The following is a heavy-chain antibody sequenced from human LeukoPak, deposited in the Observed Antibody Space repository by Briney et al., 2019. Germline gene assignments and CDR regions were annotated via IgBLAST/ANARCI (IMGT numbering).Heavy chain of an antibody. CDR1: GGSISSYY. V-gene: IGHV4-59*12. D-gene: IGHD6-13*01. Sequence: SETLSLTCTVSGGSISSYYWSWIRQPPGKGLEWIGSIYYSGSTYYNPSLKSRVTISVDTSKNQFSLKLSSVTAADTAVYYCARDRQQLGNDYWGQGTLVTVSS. CDR2: IYYSGST. J-gene: IGHJ4*02. CDR3: ARDRQQLGNDY.